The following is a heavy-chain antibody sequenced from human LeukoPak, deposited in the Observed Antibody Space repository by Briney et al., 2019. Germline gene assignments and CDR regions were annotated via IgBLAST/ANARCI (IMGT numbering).Heavy chain of an antibody. V-gene: IGHV3-23*01. CDR3: AKGVATPGYCSGGSCYQYYFDY. CDR1: GFTFSSYA. J-gene: IGHJ4*02. CDR2: ISGSGDNT. D-gene: IGHD2-15*01. Sequence: GGSLRLSCAASGFTFSSYAMSWVRQAPGKGLEWVSAISGSGDNTYYADSVKGRFTISRDNSKNTLYLQMNSLRAEDTAVYYCAKGVATPGYCSGGSCYQYYFDYWGQGTLVTVSS.